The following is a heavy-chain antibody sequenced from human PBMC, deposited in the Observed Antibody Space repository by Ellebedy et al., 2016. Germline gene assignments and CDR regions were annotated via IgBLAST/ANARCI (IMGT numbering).Heavy chain of an antibody. J-gene: IGHJ4*02. CDR3: ARGRKVGTTDLDY. D-gene: IGHD1-26*01. CDR1: GASINSYY. V-gene: IGHV4-4*07. CDR2: IYTSGGT. Sequence: SETLSLTXTVSGASINSYYWNWIRQPAGKGLEWLGRIYTSGGTNFNPSFKNRVTMPVDTSKNEFSLKLSSVTAADTAVYYCARGRKVGTTDLDYWGQGTQVTVSS.